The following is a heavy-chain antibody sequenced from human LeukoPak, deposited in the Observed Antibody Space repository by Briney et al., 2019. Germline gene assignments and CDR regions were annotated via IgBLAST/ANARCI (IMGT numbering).Heavy chain of an antibody. D-gene: IGHD6-19*01. J-gene: IGHJ4*02. CDR3: AKDSSGWPNN. CDR1: GFTFSSYG. CDR2: ISYDGSNK. Sequence: GRSLRLSCAASGFTFSSYGMHWVRQAPGKGLEWVAVISYDGSNKYYADSVKGRFTISRDNSKNTLYLQMNSLRAGDTAVYYCAKDSSGWPNNWGQGTLVTVSS. V-gene: IGHV3-30*18.